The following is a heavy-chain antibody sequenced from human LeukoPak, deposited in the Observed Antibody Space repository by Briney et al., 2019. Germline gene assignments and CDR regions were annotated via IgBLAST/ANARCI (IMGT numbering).Heavy chain of an antibody. J-gene: IGHJ6*03. CDR1: GGSISSSNW. CDR3: ASLAGRDYYYYMDV. Sequence: SETLSLTCAVSGGSISSSNWWSWVRQPPGKGLEWIGEIYHSGSTNYNPSLKSRVTISVDKSKNQFSLKLSSVTAADTAVYYCASLAGRDYYYYMDVWGKGTTVTVSS. CDR2: IYHSGST. D-gene: IGHD6-19*01. V-gene: IGHV4-4*02.